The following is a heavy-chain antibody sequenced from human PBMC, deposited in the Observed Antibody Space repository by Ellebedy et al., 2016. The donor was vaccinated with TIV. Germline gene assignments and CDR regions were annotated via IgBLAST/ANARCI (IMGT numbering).Heavy chain of an antibody. Sequence: ASVKVSCKASGYTFTGYHIHWVRQAPGQGLEWMGWIYPYNGGTNYAQKFQGRVTMTRDTSISTGYMELSGLKSDDTAVYYCAALPYISTSSAYWGQGTLVTVSS. J-gene: IGHJ4*02. V-gene: IGHV1-2*02. CDR3: AALPYISTSSAY. CDR2: IYPYNGGT. CDR1: GYTFTGYH. D-gene: IGHD6-13*01.